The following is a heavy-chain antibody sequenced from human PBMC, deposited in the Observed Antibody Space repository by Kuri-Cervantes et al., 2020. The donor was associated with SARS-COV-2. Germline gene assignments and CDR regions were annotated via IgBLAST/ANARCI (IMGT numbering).Heavy chain of an antibody. Sequence: GESLKISCAASGFTFSSYSMNWVRQAPGKGLEWVSYISSSGSTIYYADSVKGRFTISRDNSKNTLYLQMNSLRAEDTAVYYCAKDLSGSNSPFFDYWGQGTLVTVSS. CDR1: GFTFSSYS. J-gene: IGHJ4*02. CDR2: ISSSGSTI. D-gene: IGHD6-19*01. CDR3: AKDLSGSNSPFFDY. V-gene: IGHV3-48*01.